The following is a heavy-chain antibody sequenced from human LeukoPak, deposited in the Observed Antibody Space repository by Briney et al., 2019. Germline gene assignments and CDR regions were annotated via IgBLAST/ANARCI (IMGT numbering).Heavy chain of an antibody. V-gene: IGHV4-34*01. Sequence: PLETLSLTCAVYGGSFSGYYWSWIRQPPGKGLEWIGEINHSGSTNYNPSLKSRVTISVDTSKNQFSLKLSSVTAADTAVYYCARMTVYYYYMDVWGKGTTVTVSS. CDR1: GGSFSGYY. D-gene: IGHD4-17*01. J-gene: IGHJ6*03. CDR2: INHSGST. CDR3: ARMTVYYYYMDV.